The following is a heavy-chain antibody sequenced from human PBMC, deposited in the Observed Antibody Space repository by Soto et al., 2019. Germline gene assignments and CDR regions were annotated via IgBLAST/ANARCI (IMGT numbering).Heavy chain of an antibody. Sequence: PGGSLRLSCAASGFTFSSYAMSWGRQAPGKGLEWVSAISGSGGSTYYADSVKGRFTISRDNSKNTLYLQMNSLRAEDTAVYYCAKDRDSAARPGHLDAFDIWGQGTMVTVSS. CDR3: AKDRDSAARPGHLDAFDI. V-gene: IGHV3-23*01. CDR1: GFTFSSYA. J-gene: IGHJ3*02. D-gene: IGHD6-6*01. CDR2: ISGSGGST.